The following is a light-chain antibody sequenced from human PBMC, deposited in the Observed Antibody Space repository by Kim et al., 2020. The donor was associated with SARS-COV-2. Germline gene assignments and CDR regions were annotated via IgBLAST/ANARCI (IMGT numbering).Light chain of an antibody. CDR2: YDD. V-gene: IGLV1-36*01. CDR3: AAWDDRLNGQV. Sequence: QRVTLSCSGSSSNIGNNAVNWYQQLPGKAPKLLIYYDDLLPSGVSDRFSGSKSGTSASLAISGLQSEDEADYYCAAWDDRLNGQVFGGGTQLTVL. CDR1: SSNIGNNA. J-gene: IGLJ3*02.